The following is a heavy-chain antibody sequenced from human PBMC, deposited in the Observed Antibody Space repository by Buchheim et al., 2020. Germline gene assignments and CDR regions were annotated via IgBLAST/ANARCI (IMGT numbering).Heavy chain of an antibody. D-gene: IGHD3-3*01. Sequence: QVQLQQWGAGLLKPSETLSLTCTVSGGSISSSSYYWGWIRQPPGKGLEWIGSIYYSGSTYYNPSLKSRVTISVDTSKNQFSLKLSSVTAADTAVYYCARHHYDFWSGSYLNWFDPWGQGTL. CDR3: ARHHYDFWSGSYLNWFDP. CDR2: IYYSGST. CDR1: GGSISSSSYY. V-gene: IGHV4-39*01. J-gene: IGHJ5*02.